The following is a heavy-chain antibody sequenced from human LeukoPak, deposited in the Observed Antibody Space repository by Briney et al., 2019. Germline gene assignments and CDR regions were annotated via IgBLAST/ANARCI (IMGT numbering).Heavy chain of an antibody. J-gene: IGHJ4*02. V-gene: IGHV3-30-3*01. CDR1: GFTFSNYA. CDR2: ISDDGSKS. CDR3: ARDSYFDY. Sequence: GGSLRLSCAASGFTFSNYAVHWVRQAPGRGLEWVAVISDDGSKSYYADSVKGRFTIPRDSSKNTLYLQMNNLSPEDTAMYYCARDSYFDYWGQGTLVTVSS.